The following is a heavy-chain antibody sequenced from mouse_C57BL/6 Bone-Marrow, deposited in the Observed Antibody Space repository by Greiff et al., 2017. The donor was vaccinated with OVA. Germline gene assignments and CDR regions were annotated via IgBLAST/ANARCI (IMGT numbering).Heavy chain of an antibody. V-gene: IGHV5-12*01. CDR2: ISNGGGST. Sequence: EVNLVESGGGLVQPGGSLTLSCAASGFTFSDYYMYWVRQTPEKRLEWVAYISNGGGSTSYPDTVKGRFTISRDNAKNTLYLQMSRLKSEDTAMYYCAKERQSTVLEVWGTGTTVTVAS. D-gene: IGHD1-1*01. CDR3: AKERQSTVLEV. CDR1: GFTFSDYY. J-gene: IGHJ1*03.